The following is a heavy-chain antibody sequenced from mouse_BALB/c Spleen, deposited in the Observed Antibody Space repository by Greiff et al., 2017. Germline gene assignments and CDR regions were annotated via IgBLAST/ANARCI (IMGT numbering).Heavy chain of an antibody. J-gene: IGHJ3*01. D-gene: IGHD2-3*01. Sequence: VQRVESGPGLVAPSQSLSITCTVSGFSLTSYGVHWVRQPPGKGLEWLGVIWAGGSTNYNSALMSRLSISKDNSKSQVFLKMNSLQTDDTAMYYCAREGMAPPWFAYWGQGTLVTVSA. V-gene: IGHV2-9*02. CDR1: GFSLTSYG. CDR2: IWAGGST. CDR3: AREGMAPPWFAY.